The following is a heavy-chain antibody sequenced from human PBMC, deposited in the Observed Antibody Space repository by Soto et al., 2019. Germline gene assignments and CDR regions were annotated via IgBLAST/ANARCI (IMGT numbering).Heavy chain of an antibody. CDR2: IKSKTDGGTT. V-gene: IGHV3-15*01. D-gene: IGHD6-6*01. CDR3: TTGSTSTKNY. Sequence: GGSLRLSCAASGFTFSNAWLSWVRHAPGKGLEWVGRIKSKTDGGTTDYTAPVKGRFTISRDDSKNTLYLQMNSLKIEDTAVYYCTTGSTSTKNYWGQGTLVTVSS. CDR1: GFTFSNAW. J-gene: IGHJ4*02.